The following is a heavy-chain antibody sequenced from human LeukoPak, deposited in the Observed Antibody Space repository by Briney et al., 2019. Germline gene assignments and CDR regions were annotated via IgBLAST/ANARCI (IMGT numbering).Heavy chain of an antibody. CDR2: ISGSGGST. Sequence: PGGSLRLSCAASGFTFSSYAMSWVRQAPGKGLEWVSAISGSGGSTYYADSVKGRFTISRDNSKNTLYLQTNSLRAEDTAVYYCAKDSRDVWGSYRRGGGNWFDPWGQGTLVIVSS. J-gene: IGHJ5*02. CDR3: AKDSRDVWGSYRRGGGNWFDP. V-gene: IGHV3-23*01. D-gene: IGHD3-16*02. CDR1: GFTFSSYA.